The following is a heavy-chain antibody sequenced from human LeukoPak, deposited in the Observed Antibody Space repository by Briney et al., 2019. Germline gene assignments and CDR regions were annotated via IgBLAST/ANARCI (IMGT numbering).Heavy chain of an antibody. CDR3: ARGHGGSGGFTRFDP. Sequence: SETLSLTCTVSGGSISGHYWSWIGQPAGKALDWIGRIYRSASTNYNHSLKSRVSISVDKSENQFSLELSSMSSANTAVYYCARGHGGSGGFTRFDPWGQGTLVTVSS. J-gene: IGHJ5*02. CDR2: IYRSAST. CDR1: GGSISGHY. D-gene: IGHD6-19*01. V-gene: IGHV4-4*07.